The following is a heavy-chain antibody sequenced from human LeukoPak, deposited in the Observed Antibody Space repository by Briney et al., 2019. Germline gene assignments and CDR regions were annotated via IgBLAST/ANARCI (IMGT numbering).Heavy chain of an antibody. CDR3: ARETPPYYYDSSGYYWRWFDP. CDR2: IYYSGST. Sequence: SSETLSLTCTVSGGSISSSSYYWSWIRQPPGKGLEWIGYIYYSGSTNYNPSLKSRVTISVDTSKSQFSLKLSSVTAADTAVYYCARETPPYYYDSSGYYWRWFDPWGQGTLVTVSS. V-gene: IGHV4-61*01. D-gene: IGHD3-22*01. CDR1: GGSISSSSYY. J-gene: IGHJ5*02.